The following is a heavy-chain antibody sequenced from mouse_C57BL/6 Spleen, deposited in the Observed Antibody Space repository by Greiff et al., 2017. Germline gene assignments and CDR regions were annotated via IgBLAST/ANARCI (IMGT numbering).Heavy chain of an antibody. D-gene: IGHD1-1*01. CDR3: ARIDYGSSEDFDY. J-gene: IGHJ2*01. Sequence: EVKLMESGPELVKPGASVKIPCKASGYTFTDYNMDWVKQSHGKSLEWIGDINPNNGGTIYNQKFKGKATLTVDKSSSTAYMELRSLTSEDTAVYYCARIDYGSSEDFDYWGQGTTLTVSS. CDR1: GYTFTDYN. CDR2: INPNNGGT. V-gene: IGHV1-18*01.